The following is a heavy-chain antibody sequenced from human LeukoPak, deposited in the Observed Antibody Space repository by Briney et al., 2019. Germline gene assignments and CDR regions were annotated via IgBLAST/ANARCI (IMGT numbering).Heavy chain of an antibody. J-gene: IGHJ4*02. D-gene: IGHD1-14*01. V-gene: IGHV4-31*03. CDR1: GGSISSGGYY. CDR3: ARDLLITGTTGY. Sequence: SETLSLTCTVSGGSISSGGYYWSWIRQHPGKGLEWIGYIYHSGSTYYNPSLKSRVTISVDRPKNQFSLKLSSVTAADTAVYYCARDLLITGTTGYWGQGTLATVSS. CDR2: IYHSGST.